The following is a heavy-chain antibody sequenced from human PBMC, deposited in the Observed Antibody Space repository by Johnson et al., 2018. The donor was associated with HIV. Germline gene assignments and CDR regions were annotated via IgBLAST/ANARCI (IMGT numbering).Heavy chain of an antibody. CDR1: GFTFSSNA. Sequence: QVQLVESGGGVVQPGRSLRLSCAASGFTFSSNAMHWVRQAPGKGLERVVVISYAGSNKYYADSVTGRFTISRDNSKNTLYLQMNSLRAEDTAVYYCARGGARSSGYYSAFDIWGQGTMVTVSS. CDR3: ARGGARSSGYYSAFDI. V-gene: IGHV3-30-3*01. J-gene: IGHJ3*02. D-gene: IGHD3-22*01. CDR2: ISYAGSNK.